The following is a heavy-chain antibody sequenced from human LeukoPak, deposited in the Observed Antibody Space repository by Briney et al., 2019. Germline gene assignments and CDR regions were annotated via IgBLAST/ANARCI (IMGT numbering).Heavy chain of an antibody. Sequence: GASVKVSCKASGYTFTSYDINWVRQAPGQGLEWMGWMNPNSGDTGYPQKFQGRVTITADESTSTAYMELSSLRSEDTAVYYCARNPPLGGYCSSTSCYYYYYYMDVWGKGTTVTISS. CDR2: MNPNSGDT. CDR3: ARNPPLGGYCSSTSCYYYYYYMDV. V-gene: IGHV1-8*01. D-gene: IGHD2-2*01. CDR1: GYTFTSYD. J-gene: IGHJ6*03.